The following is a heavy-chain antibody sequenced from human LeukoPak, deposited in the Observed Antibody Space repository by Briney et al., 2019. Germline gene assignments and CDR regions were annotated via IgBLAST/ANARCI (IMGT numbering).Heavy chain of an antibody. CDR1: GGSISSYY. D-gene: IGHD3-10*01. CDR2: IYYSGST. V-gene: IGHV4-59*01. CDR3: ARDKGVSFDY. J-gene: IGHJ4*02. Sequence: SETLSLTCTVSGGSISSYYWTRIRQPPGRGLEWIGYIYYSGSTNYNPSLKSRVTISVDTSKNQFSLKLSSVTAADTAVYYCARDKGVSFDYWGQGTLVTVSS.